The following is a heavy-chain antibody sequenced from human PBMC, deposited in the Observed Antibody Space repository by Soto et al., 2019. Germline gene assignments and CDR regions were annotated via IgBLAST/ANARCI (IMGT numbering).Heavy chain of an antibody. CDR1: GGSFSGYY. CDR2: INHSGST. CDR3: ARGPLHYYDSSGYYLDY. V-gene: IGHV4-34*01. D-gene: IGHD3-22*01. J-gene: IGHJ4*02. Sequence: QVQLQQWGAGLLKPSETLSLTCAVYGGSFSGYYWSWIRQPPGKGLEWIGEINHSGSTNYNPSLMSGVTISVDTSKTQFPLKLSSVNDADTAVYYCARGPLHYYDSSGYYLDYWGQGTLVTVSS.